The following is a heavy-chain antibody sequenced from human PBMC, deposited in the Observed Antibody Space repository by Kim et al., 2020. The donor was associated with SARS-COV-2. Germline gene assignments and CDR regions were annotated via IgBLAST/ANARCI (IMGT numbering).Heavy chain of an antibody. V-gene: IGHV1-18*01. CDR2: ISAYNGNT. Sequence: ASVKVSCKASGYTFTSYGISWVRQAPGQGLEWMGWISAYNGNTNYAQKLQGRVTMTTDTSTSTAYMELRSLRSDDTAVYYCARAHPSRTNGGFDYWGQGTLVTVSS. D-gene: IGHD7-27*01. CDR1: GYTFTSYG. J-gene: IGHJ4*02. CDR3: ARAHPSRTNGGFDY.